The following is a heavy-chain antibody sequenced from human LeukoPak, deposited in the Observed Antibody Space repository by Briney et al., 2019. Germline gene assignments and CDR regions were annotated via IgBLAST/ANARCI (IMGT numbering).Heavy chain of an antibody. J-gene: IGHJ4*02. CDR1: GFTFSSYS. CDR3: AKGAHIVGATRFDY. Sequence: PGGSLRLSCAASGFTFSSYSMNWVRQAPGKGLEWVSAISGSGGSTYYADSVKGRFTISRDNSKNTLYLQMNSLRAEDTAVYYCAKGAHIVGATRFDYWGQGTLVTVSS. CDR2: ISGSGGST. D-gene: IGHD1-26*01. V-gene: IGHV3-23*01.